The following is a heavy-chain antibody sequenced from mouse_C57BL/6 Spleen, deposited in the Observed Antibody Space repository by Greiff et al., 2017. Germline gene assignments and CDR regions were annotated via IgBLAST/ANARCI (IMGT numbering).Heavy chain of an antibody. V-gene: IGHV1-55*01. CDR1: GYTFTSYW. CDR2: IYPGSGST. CDR3: AISGLRHWYFDV. J-gene: IGHJ1*03. Sequence: QVQLQQPGAELVKPGASVKMSCKASGYTFTSYWITWVKQRPGQGLEWIGDIYPGSGSTNYNEKFKSKATLTVDTSSSTAYMQLSSLTSEDSAVYYCAISGLRHWYFDVWGTGTTVTVSS. D-gene: IGHD2-2*01.